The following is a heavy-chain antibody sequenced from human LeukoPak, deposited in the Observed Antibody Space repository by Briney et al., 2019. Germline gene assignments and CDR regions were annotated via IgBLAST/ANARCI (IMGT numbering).Heavy chain of an antibody. Sequence: SETPSLTCTVSGGSISSYYWSWIRQPPGKGLEWIGYIYYSGSTNYNTSLKSRVTISVDTSKNQFSLKLSSVTAADTAVYYCARSYYYDSSGYYDYWGQGTLVTVSS. D-gene: IGHD3-22*01. J-gene: IGHJ4*02. V-gene: IGHV4-59*08. CDR3: ARSYYYDSSGYYDY. CDR1: GGSISSYY. CDR2: IYYSGST.